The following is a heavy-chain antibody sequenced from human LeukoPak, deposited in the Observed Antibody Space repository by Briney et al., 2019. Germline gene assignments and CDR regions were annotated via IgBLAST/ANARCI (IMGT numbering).Heavy chain of an antibody. Sequence: GGSLRLSCAASGFTFSNYGMHWVRQAPGKGLEWVAFIRYDGTYKYYADSVKGRFTISRDNSKNTLYLQMNSLRAEDTAVYYCAKDDPYSSSWTVKYLDYWGQGTLVTVSS. CDR2: IRYDGTYK. CDR1: GFTFSNYG. D-gene: IGHD6-13*01. CDR3: AKDDPYSSSWTVKYLDY. V-gene: IGHV3-30*02. J-gene: IGHJ4*02.